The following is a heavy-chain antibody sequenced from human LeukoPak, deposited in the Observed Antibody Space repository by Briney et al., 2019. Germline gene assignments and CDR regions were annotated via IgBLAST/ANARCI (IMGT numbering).Heavy chain of an antibody. J-gene: IGHJ4*02. V-gene: IGHV3-7*01. CDR2: IKQDGSEK. D-gene: IGHD3-16*01. CDR1: GFTFSSYW. CDR3: ASAYYHYYFDY. Sequence: GGSLRLSCAASGFTFSSYWMTWVRQAPGKGLEWVANIKQDGSEKFYVDSVKGRFTISRDNAQNSLYLQMNSLRAEDSAVYYCASAYYHYYFDYWGQGTLVTVSS.